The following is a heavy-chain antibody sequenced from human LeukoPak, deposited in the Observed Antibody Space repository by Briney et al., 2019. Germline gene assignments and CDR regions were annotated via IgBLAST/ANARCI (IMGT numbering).Heavy chain of an antibody. J-gene: IGHJ4*02. CDR1: EFTFKNAW. V-gene: IGHV3-15*01. CDR3: STGLIPTTGYY. D-gene: IGHD1-1*01. Sequence: GGSLRLSCAASEFTFKNAWMNWVRQAPGKGLEWVGRIRSKTDGGTTDYAAPVRGRFAISRDDSKNMLYLQMNSLKTEDTAVYYCSTGLIPTTGYYWGQGTLVAVSS. CDR2: IRSKTDGGTT.